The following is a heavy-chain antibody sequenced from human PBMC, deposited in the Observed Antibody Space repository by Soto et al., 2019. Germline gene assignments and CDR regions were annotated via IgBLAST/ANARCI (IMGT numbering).Heavy chain of an antibody. CDR3: ARVKKGDWRTLGYFQN. CDR1: GGTFSSYA. J-gene: IGHJ1*01. Sequence: SVKVSCKASGGTFSSYAISWVRQAPGQGLEWMGGIIPIFGTANYAQKFQGRVTITADKSTSTAYMELSSLRSEDTAVYYCARVKKGDWRTLGYFQNWGKGTLVNVSA. D-gene: IGHD3-16*01. CDR2: IIPIFGTA. V-gene: IGHV1-69*06.